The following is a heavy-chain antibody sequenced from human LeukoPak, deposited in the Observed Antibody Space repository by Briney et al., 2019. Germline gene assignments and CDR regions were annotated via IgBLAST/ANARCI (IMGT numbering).Heavy chain of an antibody. CDR2: INNDASRT. D-gene: IGHD1-26*01. CDR1: GSAFSRSW. Sequence: GGSLRLSCAASGSAFSRSWIHWVRQAPGKGLVWVSHINNDASRTTYADSVRGRFTISRDNAKNTVSLQMNSLRAEDTAVYYCASDGAYAMAVWGQGTTVTVSS. V-gene: IGHV3-74*01. J-gene: IGHJ6*02. CDR3: ASDGAYAMAV.